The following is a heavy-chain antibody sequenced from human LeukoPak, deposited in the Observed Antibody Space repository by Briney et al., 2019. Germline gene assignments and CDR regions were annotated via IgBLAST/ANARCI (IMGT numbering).Heavy chain of an antibody. D-gene: IGHD6-19*01. J-gene: IGHJ2*01. Sequence: KSGGSLRLSCAASGFTFSSYSMNWVRQAPGKGLEWVSSISSSSSYIYYADSVKGRFTISRDNAKNSLYLQMNSLRAEDTAVYYCARDARGVAGQGWYFDLWGRGTLVTVSS. CDR2: ISSSSSYI. V-gene: IGHV3-21*01. CDR1: GFTFSSYS. CDR3: ARDARGVAGQGWYFDL.